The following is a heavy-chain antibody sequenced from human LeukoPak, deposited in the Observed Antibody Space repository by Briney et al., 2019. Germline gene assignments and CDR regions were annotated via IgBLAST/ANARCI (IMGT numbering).Heavy chain of an antibody. J-gene: IGHJ4*02. CDR1: RCSFTSYW. D-gene: IGHD2-15*01. CDR2: IYPGDSDT. V-gene: IGHV5-51*01. CDR3: ARFVGACSGGSCYSDY. Sequence: GGALQISCQGSRCSFTSYWIGWVRQMPGKGLEWMGIIYPGDSDTRYSPSFQGQVTISADKSISTAYLQWNSLKASDTAMYYCARFVGACSGGSCYSDYWGQGTLVTVSS.